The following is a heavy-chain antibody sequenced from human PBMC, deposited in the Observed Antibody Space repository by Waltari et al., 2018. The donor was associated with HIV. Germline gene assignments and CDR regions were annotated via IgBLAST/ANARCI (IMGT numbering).Heavy chain of an antibody. CDR3: ARHHREVVAAPWEWQY. CDR2: SYPGDSET. Sequence: EVQLVQSGAEVKKPEESLKISCKGSGYTFSLYWIGWVRQMPGKGLAWMGISYPGDSETRDSPSFQGQVTISADKSISTVYLQWSSLKASDTATYFWARHHREVVAAPWEWQYWGQGTLVTVSP. J-gene: IGHJ4*02. D-gene: IGHD1-26*01. V-gene: IGHV5-51*01. CDR1: GYTFSLYW.